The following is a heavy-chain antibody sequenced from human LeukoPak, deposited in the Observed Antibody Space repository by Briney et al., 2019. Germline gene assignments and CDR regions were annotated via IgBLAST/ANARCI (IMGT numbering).Heavy chain of an antibody. Sequence: GESLKISCKGTGYTFTSYWIHWVRHMPGKGLEWMGIFYPGDSDTKYSPSFQGQVTISADKSINTAYLHWSSLQASDTAMYYCATGTMDYYDTSSYSPLDYRGQGTLVTVPS. CDR2: FYPGDSDT. CDR3: ATGTMDYYDTSSYSPLDY. D-gene: IGHD3-22*01. J-gene: IGHJ4*02. V-gene: IGHV5-51*01. CDR1: GYTFTSYW.